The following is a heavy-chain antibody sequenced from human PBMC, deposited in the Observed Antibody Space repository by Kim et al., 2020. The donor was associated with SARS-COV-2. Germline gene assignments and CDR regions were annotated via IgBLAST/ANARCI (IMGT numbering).Heavy chain of an antibody. D-gene: IGHD6-19*01. J-gene: IGHJ4*02. CDR3: ARDGRSGWYYFDY. V-gene: IGHV4-4*07. Sequence: NYNPSPKSRVTMAVETAKNQFSLKLSSVTAADTAVYYCARDGRSGWYYFDYWGQGTLVTVSS.